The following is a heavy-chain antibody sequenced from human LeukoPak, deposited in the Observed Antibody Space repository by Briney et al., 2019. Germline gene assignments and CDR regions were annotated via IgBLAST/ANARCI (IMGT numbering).Heavy chain of an antibody. CDR1: GGSISSYY. Sequence: SETLSLTCTVSGGSISSYYWSWIRQPPGKGLEWIGYIYYSGSTNYNPSLKSRVTISVDTSKNLFSLKLSSVTAADTAVYYCARQDYYCSSTSCYFDYWGQGTLVTVSS. J-gene: IGHJ4*02. CDR3: ARQDYYCSSTSCYFDY. D-gene: IGHD2-2*01. V-gene: IGHV4-59*08. CDR2: IYYSGST.